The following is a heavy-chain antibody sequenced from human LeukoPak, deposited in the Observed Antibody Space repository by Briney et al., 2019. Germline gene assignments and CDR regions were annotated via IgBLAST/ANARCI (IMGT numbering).Heavy chain of an antibody. Sequence: SETLSLTCTVSGGSVISGHYCWGWVRQPPGKELEWIASVHFNGQTYSNPSLSGRVTMSIDTSKNQFSLKLSSVTAADTAVYYCARGLYSNPPLYGMDVWGQGTTVTVSS. CDR3: ARGLYSNPPLYGMDV. J-gene: IGHJ6*02. CDR2: VHFNGQT. D-gene: IGHD4-11*01. CDR1: GGSVISGHYC. V-gene: IGHV4-39*01.